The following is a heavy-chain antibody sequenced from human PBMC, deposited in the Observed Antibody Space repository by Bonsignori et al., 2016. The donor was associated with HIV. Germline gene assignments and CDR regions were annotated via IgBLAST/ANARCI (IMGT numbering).Heavy chain of an antibody. V-gene: IGHV3-30*02. CDR2: IRYDGSNK. Sequence: WIRQPPGKGLEWVAFIRYDGSNKYYADSVKGRFTISRDNSKNTLYLQMNSLRAEDTAVYYCLFGAIYWGQGTLVTVSS. CDR3: LFGAIY. J-gene: IGHJ4*02. D-gene: IGHD3-10*02.